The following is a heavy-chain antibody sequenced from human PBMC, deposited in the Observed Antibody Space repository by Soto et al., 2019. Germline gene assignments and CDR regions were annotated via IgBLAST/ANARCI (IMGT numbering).Heavy chain of an antibody. J-gene: IGHJ4*02. CDR3: ARDTGDGTFDF. CDR2: INAGYGNT. D-gene: IGHD7-27*01. Sequence: ASVKVSCKASGYTFTSYGISWVRQAPGQGLEWMGWINAGYGNTKSSQKFQDRVTISRDTSASTAYIELTSLRSEDTAVYYCARDTGDGTFDFWGQGTLVTVSS. V-gene: IGHV1-3*01. CDR1: GYTFTSYG.